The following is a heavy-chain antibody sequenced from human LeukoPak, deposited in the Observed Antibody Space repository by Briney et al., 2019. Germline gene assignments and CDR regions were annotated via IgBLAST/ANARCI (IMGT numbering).Heavy chain of an antibody. CDR3: ASRGTYDYGDRGVDY. CDR1: GFTFSSYS. V-gene: IGHV3-21*01. Sequence: GGSLRLSCAASGFTFSSYSMNWVRQAPGKGLEWVSSISSSSSSYIYYADSVKGRFTISRDNAKNSLYLQMNSLRAEDTAVYYCASRGTYDYGDRGVDYWGQGTLVTVSS. CDR2: ISSSSSSYI. J-gene: IGHJ4*02. D-gene: IGHD4-17*01.